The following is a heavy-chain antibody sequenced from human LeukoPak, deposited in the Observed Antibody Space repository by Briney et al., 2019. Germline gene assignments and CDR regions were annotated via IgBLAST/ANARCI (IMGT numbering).Heavy chain of an antibody. J-gene: IGHJ6*03. Sequence: GGSLRLSCVASGFTVSSNYMSWVRQAPGKGLEWVSVIYSGGSTYYADSVKGRFTIARDNSKNTLYLQMNSLRAEDTAVYYCASGSGSYRTPYYYMDVWGTGTTVTVSS. V-gene: IGHV3-53*01. CDR3: ASGSGSYRTPYYYMDV. CDR1: GFTVSSNY. CDR2: IYSGGST. D-gene: IGHD3-10*01.